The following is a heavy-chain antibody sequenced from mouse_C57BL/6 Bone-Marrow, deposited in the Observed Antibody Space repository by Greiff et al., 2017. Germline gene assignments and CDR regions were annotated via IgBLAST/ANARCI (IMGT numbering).Heavy chain of an antibody. CDR1: GFNIKDYY. V-gene: IGHV14-2*01. CDR3: ARGGDDYDEG. J-gene: IGHJ2*01. Sequence: EVKLMESGAELVKPGASVKLSCTSSGFNIKDYYMHWVKQRTEQGLEWIGRIDPEDGETKYDPKFQGKATITADTSSNAAYLQLSSLRSEDTAVYYCARGGDDYDEGWGQGTTLTVSS. CDR2: IDPEDGET. D-gene: IGHD2-4*01.